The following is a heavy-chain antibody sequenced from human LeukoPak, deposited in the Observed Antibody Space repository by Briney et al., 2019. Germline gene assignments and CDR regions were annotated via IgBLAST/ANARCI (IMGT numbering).Heavy chain of an antibody. V-gene: IGHV1-69*06. CDR2: IIPIFGTA. CDR1: GYTFTSYG. CDR3: ARVNSSSWHTGLYYYYYYMDV. Sequence: ASVKVSCKASGYTFTSYGISWVRQAPGQGLEWMGGIIPIFGTANYAQKFQGRVTITADKSTSTAYMELSSLRSEDTAVYYCARVNSSSWHTGLYYYYYYMDVWGKGTTVTVSS. J-gene: IGHJ6*03. D-gene: IGHD6-13*01.